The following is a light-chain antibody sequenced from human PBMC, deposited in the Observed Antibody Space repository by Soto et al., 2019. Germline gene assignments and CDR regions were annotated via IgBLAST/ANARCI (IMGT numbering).Light chain of an antibody. CDR2: LNSDGSH. CDR3: QTWGSGIPVV. J-gene: IGLJ2*01. Sequence: QSVLTQSPSASASLGASVKLTCTLSSGHSSYAIAWHQQQPEKGPRYLMKLNSDGSHSKGDGIPDRFSGSSSGAERYLTISSLQSEDEADYYCQTWGSGIPVVFSGGTKLTVL. V-gene: IGLV4-69*01. CDR1: SGHSSYA.